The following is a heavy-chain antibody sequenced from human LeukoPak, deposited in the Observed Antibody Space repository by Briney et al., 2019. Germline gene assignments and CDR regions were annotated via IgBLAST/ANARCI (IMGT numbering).Heavy chain of an antibody. V-gene: IGHV1-2*02. J-gene: IGHJ5*02. CDR1: GYTFTGYY. CDR3: ARDGSSGYYQVAAT. Sequence: GASVKVSCKASGYTFTGYYTHWVRQAPGQGLEWMGWINPNSGGTNYAQKFQGRATMTRDTSISTAYMELSRLRSDDTAVYYCARDGSSGYYQVAATWGQGTLVTVSS. CDR2: INPNSGGT. D-gene: IGHD3-22*01.